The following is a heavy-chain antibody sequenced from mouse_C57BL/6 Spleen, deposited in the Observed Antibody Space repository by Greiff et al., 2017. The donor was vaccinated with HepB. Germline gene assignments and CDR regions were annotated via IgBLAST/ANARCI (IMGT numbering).Heavy chain of an antibody. CDR2: INPNNGGT. J-gene: IGHJ4*01. CDR3: ARFRPDGSSYVRGFSYAMDY. Sequence: EVQLQQSGPELVKPGASVKISCKASGYTFTDYYMNWVKQSHGKSLEWIGDINPNNGGTSYNQKFKGKATLTVDKSSSTAYMELRSLTSEDSAVYYCARFRPDGSSYVRGFSYAMDYWGQGTSVTVSS. CDR1: GYTFTDYY. V-gene: IGHV1-26*01. D-gene: IGHD1-1*01.